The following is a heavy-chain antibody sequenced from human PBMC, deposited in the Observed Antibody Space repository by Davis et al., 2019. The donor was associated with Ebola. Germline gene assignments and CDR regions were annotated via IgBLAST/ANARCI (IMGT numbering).Heavy chain of an antibody. CDR1: GFTFSSYS. D-gene: IGHD4-17*01. V-gene: IGHV3-21*01. J-gene: IGHJ6*03. Sequence: PGGSLRLSCAASGFTFSSYSMNWVRQAPGKGLEWVSSISSSSSYIYYADSVKGRFTISRDNAKNSLYLQMNSLRAEDTAVYYCAREAGGTVTYYYYYMDVWGKGTTVTVSS. CDR2: ISSSSSYI. CDR3: AREAGGTVTYYYYYMDV.